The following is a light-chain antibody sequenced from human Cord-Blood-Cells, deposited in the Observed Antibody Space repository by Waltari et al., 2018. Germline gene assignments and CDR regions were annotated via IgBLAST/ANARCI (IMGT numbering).Light chain of an antibody. CDR2: DAS. J-gene: IGKJ4*01. Sequence: DIQMTQSPSSLSASVGDRVNITCQASQDISNYLNWYQQKPGKAPKLLIYDASNLETGVPSRFSGSGSGTDFTFTISSLQPEDIATYYCQQYDNLPLTFGRGTKVEIK. V-gene: IGKV1-33*01. CDR1: QDISNY. CDR3: QQYDNLPLT.